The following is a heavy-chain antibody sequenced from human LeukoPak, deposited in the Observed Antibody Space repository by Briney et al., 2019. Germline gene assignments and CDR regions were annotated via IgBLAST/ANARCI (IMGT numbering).Heavy chain of an antibody. Sequence: SVKVSCKASGGTFSSYAISWVRQAPGQGLEWMGGIIPTFGTANYAQKFQGRVTITADESTSTAYMELSSLRSEDTAVYCCARGKIVVVPAAIPSDAFDIWGQGTMVTVSS. CDR2: IIPTFGTA. V-gene: IGHV1-69*01. CDR1: GGTFSSYA. CDR3: ARGKIVVVPAAIPSDAFDI. D-gene: IGHD2-2*01. J-gene: IGHJ3*02.